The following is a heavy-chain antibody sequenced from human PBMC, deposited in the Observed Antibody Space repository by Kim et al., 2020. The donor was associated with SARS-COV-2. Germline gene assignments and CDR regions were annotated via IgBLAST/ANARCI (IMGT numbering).Heavy chain of an antibody. D-gene: IGHD1-26*01. CDR3: ARDSVSSLPFDQ. J-gene: IGHJ4*02. V-gene: IGHV4-59*01. Sequence: NYNHPLKSRVTISVDTSKNQFSLKLSSVTAADTAVYYCARDSVSSLPFDQWGQGTLVTVSS.